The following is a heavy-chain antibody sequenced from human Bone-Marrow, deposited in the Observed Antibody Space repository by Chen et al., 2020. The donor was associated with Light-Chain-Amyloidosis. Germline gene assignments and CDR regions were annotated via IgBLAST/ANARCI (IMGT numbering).Heavy chain of an antibody. V-gene: IGHV5-51*01. D-gene: IGHD5-12*01. CDR3: ARRRDGYNFDY. Sequence: GYTFPNYWIGWVRQMPWKGLEWMGVIYPDDSDARYSPSFEGQVTISADKSITTAYLQWRSLKASDTAMYYCARRRDGYNFDYWGQGTLVTVSS. CDR2: IYPDDSDA. CDR1: GYTFPNYW. J-gene: IGHJ4*02.